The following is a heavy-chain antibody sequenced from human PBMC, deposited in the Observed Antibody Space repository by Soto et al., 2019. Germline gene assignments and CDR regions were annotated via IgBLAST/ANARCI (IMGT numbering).Heavy chain of an antibody. Sequence: SVKVSCKASGGTFSSYAISWVRQAPGQGLEWMGGIIPIFGAANYAQKFQGRVTITADESTSTAYMELSSLRSEDTVVYYCARVGPYDFWSGNFDYWGQGTLVTVSS. V-gene: IGHV1-69*13. J-gene: IGHJ4*02. CDR3: ARVGPYDFWSGNFDY. CDR1: GGTFSSYA. D-gene: IGHD3-3*01. CDR2: IIPIFGAA.